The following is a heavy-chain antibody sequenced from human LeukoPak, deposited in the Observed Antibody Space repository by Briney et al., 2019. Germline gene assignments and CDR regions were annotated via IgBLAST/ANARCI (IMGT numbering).Heavy chain of an antibody. Sequence: GGSLRLSCAASGFTFSTYAMSWVRQAPGKGLEWVSSISASGGTTFYADSVRDRFTIARDNSKNTLSLEMKSLRAEDAAVYYCAKDRRVAASRAYFYCGLDVWGQGTTVTVSS. D-gene: IGHD2-15*01. CDR2: ISASGGTT. CDR1: GFTFSTYA. CDR3: AKDRRVAASRAYFYCGLDV. V-gene: IGHV3-23*01. J-gene: IGHJ6*02.